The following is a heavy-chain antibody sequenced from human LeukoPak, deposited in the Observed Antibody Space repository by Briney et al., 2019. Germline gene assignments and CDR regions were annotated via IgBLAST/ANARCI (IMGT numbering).Heavy chain of an antibody. J-gene: IGHJ4*02. CDR1: GFTFSSYE. D-gene: IGHD4-17*01. V-gene: IGHV3-48*03. CDR3: ARDLSTVTISPGPV. CDR2: ISSSGSTI. Sequence: GGSLRLSCAASGFTFSSYEMNWVRQAPGKGLEWGSYISSSGSTIYYADSVKGRFTISRDNPKNSLYLQMHSLRAEETAVYYCARDLSTVTISPGPVWGQGTLVTVSS.